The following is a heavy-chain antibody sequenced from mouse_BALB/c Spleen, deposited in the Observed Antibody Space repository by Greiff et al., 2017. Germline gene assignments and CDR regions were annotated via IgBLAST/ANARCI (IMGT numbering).Heavy chain of an antibody. Sequence: QVQLKQSGPGLVQPSQSLSITCTVSGFSLTSYGVHWVRQSPGKGLEWLGVIWSGGSTDYNAAFISRLSISKDNSKGQVFFKMNSLQANDTAIYYCASYGYDDGAWFAYWGQGTLVTVSA. D-gene: IGHD2-2*01. CDR1: GFSLTSYG. CDR3: ASYGYDDGAWFAY. V-gene: IGHV2-2*02. CDR2: IWSGGST. J-gene: IGHJ3*01.